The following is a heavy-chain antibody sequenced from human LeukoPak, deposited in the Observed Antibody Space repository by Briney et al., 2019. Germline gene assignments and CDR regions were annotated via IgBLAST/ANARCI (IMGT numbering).Heavy chain of an antibody. V-gene: IGHV1-69*06. D-gene: IGHD1-1*01. CDR3: ATVTGTTYYSFDY. CDR2: IIPIFGTA. CDR1: GGTFSSYA. J-gene: IGHJ4*02. Sequence: ASVKVFCKASGGTFSSYAISWVRQAPGQGLEWMGGIIPIFGTANYAQKFQGRVTITADKSTSTAYMELSSLRSEDTAVYYCATVTGTTYYSFDYWGQGTLVTVSS.